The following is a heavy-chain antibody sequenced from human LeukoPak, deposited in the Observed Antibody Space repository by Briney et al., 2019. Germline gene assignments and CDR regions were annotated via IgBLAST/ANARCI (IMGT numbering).Heavy chain of an antibody. Sequence: GGSLRLSCAASGFTFSSYEMNWVRQAPGKGLEWVSYISSSGSTIYYAESVKGRFTISRDNAKNSLYLQMNSLRAEDTAVYYCARVAAASGAFDIWGQGTMVTVSS. CDR1: GFTFSSYE. CDR3: ARVAAASGAFDI. V-gene: IGHV3-48*03. J-gene: IGHJ3*02. CDR2: ISSSGSTI. D-gene: IGHD6-13*01.